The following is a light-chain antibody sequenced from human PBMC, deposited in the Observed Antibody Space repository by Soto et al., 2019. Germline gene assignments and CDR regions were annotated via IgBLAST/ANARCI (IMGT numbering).Light chain of an antibody. CDR3: QVEIT. J-gene: IGKJ5*01. V-gene: IGKV3D-20*01. CDR2: DGF. Sequence: EILLKQYQATRAVLAGRRTTISCGASQSVSSSRLAWYQQKPALAPRLLIYDGFLRATGIPDRFSGSGSGTDFTLTISSLEPEDFAVYSCQVEITFGQGTRLEIK. CDR1: QSVSSSR.